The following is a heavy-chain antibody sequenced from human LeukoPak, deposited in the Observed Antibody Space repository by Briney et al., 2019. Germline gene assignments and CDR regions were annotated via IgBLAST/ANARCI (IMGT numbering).Heavy chain of an antibody. CDR1: GGSISTYY. Sequence: SETLSLTCTVSGGSISTYYWSWIRQPPGKALEWIGYIYYTGKTYYNPSLEGRVTILVDTSRNHFSVKLSSVTAADTAVYYCARSQNYYGSGDYWSQGTLVTVSS. CDR3: ARSQNYYGSGDY. J-gene: IGHJ4*02. CDR2: IYYTGKT. V-gene: IGHV4-59*01. D-gene: IGHD3-10*01.